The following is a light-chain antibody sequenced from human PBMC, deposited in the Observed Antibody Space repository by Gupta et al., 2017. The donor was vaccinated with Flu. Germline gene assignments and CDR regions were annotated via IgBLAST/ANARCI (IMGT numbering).Light chain of an antibody. CDR2: DVR. J-gene: IGLJ1*01. V-gene: IGLV2-11*01. Sequence: SALTQPRSVSGSPGPSVTISCSGTSTDVGAYNYVSWYQQYPDKAPKLMIYDVRKRTAGVPDRFSGSKSGNTASLTISGRKAEEEADYYCCADGSRSAYVFGTGTKVTVL. CDR3: CADGSRSAYV. CDR1: STDVGAYNY.